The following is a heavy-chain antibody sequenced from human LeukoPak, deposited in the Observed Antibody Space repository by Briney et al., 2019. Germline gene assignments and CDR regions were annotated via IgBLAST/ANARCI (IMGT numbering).Heavy chain of an antibody. Sequence: GGSLRLSCAASGFTFSSYWMLWVRQAPGKGLVWVSRINSDGSTTIYADSVKGRFTISRDNAKNTLYPQMNSLRAEDTAVYYCARDTAPRAAAGVNYWGQGTLVTVSS. D-gene: IGHD6-13*01. J-gene: IGHJ4*02. CDR3: ARDTAPRAAAGVNY. CDR2: INSDGSTT. V-gene: IGHV3-74*01. CDR1: GFTFSSYW.